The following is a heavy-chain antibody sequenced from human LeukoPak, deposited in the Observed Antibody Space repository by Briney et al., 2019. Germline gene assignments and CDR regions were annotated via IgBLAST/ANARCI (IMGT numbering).Heavy chain of an antibody. V-gene: IGHV4-59*01. CDR2: IYYSGST. J-gene: IGHJ4*02. D-gene: IGHD1-26*01. CDR1: GGSISSYY. CDR3: ARDLVGAFDY. Sequence: SETLSLTCTVSGGSISSYYWSWIRQPPGKGLEWIGYIYYSGSTNYNPSLKSRVTISVDTSKNQFSLKLGSVTAADTAVYYCARDLVGAFDYWGQGTLVTVSS.